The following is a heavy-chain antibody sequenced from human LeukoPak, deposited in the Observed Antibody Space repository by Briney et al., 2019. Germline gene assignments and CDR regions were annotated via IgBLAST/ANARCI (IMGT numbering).Heavy chain of an antibody. J-gene: IGHJ4*02. CDR3: PRSDVMIFGVVSHFDY. Sequence: ASVTVSFTASGYSFTVDYMHWGRQAPGQGLERMGWINPNSGGTNYAQKFQGRGTMTRDTSISTAYMELSRLRSADTAVYYCPRSDVMIFGVVSHFDYWGQGTLGTVS. D-gene: IGHD3-3*01. CDR2: INPNSGGT. CDR1: GYSFTVDY. V-gene: IGHV1-2*02.